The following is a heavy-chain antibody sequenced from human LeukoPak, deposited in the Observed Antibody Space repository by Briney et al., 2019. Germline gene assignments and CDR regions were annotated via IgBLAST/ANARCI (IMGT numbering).Heavy chain of an antibody. CDR3: ARGRYMVRGVIINDY. J-gene: IGHJ4*02. D-gene: IGHD3-10*01. CDR1: GGTFSSYA. V-gene: IGHV1-69*13. CDR2: IIPIFGTA. Sequence: SVKVSCKASGGTFSSYAISWVRQAPGQGLEWMGGIIPIFGTANYAQKFQGRVTITADGSTSTAYMELSSLRSEDTAVYYCARGRYMVRGVIINDYWGQGTLVTVSS.